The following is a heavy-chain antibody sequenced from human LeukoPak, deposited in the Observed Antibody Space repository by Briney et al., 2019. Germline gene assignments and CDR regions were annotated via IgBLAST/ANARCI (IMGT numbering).Heavy chain of an antibody. V-gene: IGHV4-39*01. CDR1: GGSISSSSYY. J-gene: IGHJ3*02. D-gene: IGHD5-24*01. CDR3: ARQGYSALDAFDI. Sequence: SETLSLTCTVSGGSISSSSYYWGWIRQPPGKGLEWIGSIYYSGSTYYNPSLKSRVTTSVDTSKNQFSLKLSSVTAADTAVYYCARQGYSALDAFDIWGQGTMVTVSS. CDR2: IYYSGST.